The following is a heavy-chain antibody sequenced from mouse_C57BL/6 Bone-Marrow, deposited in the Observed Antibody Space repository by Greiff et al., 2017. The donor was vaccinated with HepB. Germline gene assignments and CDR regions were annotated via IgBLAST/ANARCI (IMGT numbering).Heavy chain of an antibody. J-gene: IGHJ1*03. CDR3: TRGRWSKPYWYFDV. D-gene: IGHD2-3*01. CDR1: GYTFTSYW. V-gene: IGHV1-55*01. CDR2: IYPGSGST. Sequence: QVQLQQSGAELVKPGASVKMSCKASGYTFTSYWITWVKQRPGQGLEWIGDIYPGSGSTNYNEKFKSKATLTVDTSSSTAYMQLSSLTSEDSAVYYCTRGRWSKPYWYFDVWGTGTTVTVSS.